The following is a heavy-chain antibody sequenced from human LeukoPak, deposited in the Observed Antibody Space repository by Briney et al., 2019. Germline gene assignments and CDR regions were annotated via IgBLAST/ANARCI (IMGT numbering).Heavy chain of an antibody. D-gene: IGHD3-3*01. J-gene: IGHJ3*02. CDR1: GGSISSSSYH. Sequence: SETLSLTCTVSGGSISSSSYHWSWIRQPAGKGLEWIGRIYTSGSTNYNPSLKSRVTKSVGTSKKQFSLKLSSVTAADTAVYYCARGYPYDFWSGYPTGAFDIWGQGTMVTVSS. CDR2: IYTSGST. V-gene: IGHV4-61*02. CDR3: ARGYPYDFWSGYPTGAFDI.